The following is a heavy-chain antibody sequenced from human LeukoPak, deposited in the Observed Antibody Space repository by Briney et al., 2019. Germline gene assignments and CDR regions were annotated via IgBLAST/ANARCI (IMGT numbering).Heavy chain of an antibody. J-gene: IGHJ3*02. CDR2: ISSSSSYI. V-gene: IGHV3-21*01. CDR3: ARDVFYYDSSGYSEGGFDI. D-gene: IGHD3-22*01. CDR1: GFTFSSYS. Sequence: GGSLRLSCAASGFTFSSYSMNWVRQAPGKGLEWVSSISSSSSYIYYADSVKGRFTISRDNAKNSLYLQMNSLRAEDTAVYYCARDVFYYDSSGYSEGGFDIWGQGTMVTVSS.